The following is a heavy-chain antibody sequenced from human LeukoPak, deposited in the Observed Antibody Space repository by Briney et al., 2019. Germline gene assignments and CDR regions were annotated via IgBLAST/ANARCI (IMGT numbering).Heavy chain of an antibody. J-gene: IGHJ4*02. CDR3: ARVQRGIAVALDY. Sequence: GGSLRLSCAASGFTFSSYEMNWVRQAPGKGLEWVSYISTTGSSIYYADSVKGRFTISRDNVKNLLYLQMNSLRAEDTAVYYCARVQRGIAVALDYWGQGTLVTVSS. V-gene: IGHV3-48*03. D-gene: IGHD6-19*01. CDR2: ISTTGSSI. CDR1: GFTFSSYE.